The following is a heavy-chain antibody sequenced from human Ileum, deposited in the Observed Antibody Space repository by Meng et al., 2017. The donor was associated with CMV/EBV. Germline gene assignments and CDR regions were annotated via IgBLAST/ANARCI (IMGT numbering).Heavy chain of an antibody. CDR2: INSDGNKM. J-gene: IGHJ4*02. D-gene: IGHD6-13*01. CDR1: GFISGTYW. Sequence: GQGVGSGGGLVQPGGSLGLFCAIFGFISGTYWVDWVRQVPGKGPVWVSRINSDGNKMNYADSVKGRFTVSRDNAKNTFYLQMNSLRDEDTALYYCAMLPPGYWGQGTLVTVSS. V-gene: IGHV3-74*01. CDR3: AMLPPGY.